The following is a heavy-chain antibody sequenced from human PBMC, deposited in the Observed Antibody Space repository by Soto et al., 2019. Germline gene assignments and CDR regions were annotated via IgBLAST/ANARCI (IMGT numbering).Heavy chain of an antibody. CDR3: VFRKSGSYSYAFDI. Sequence: SVKVSCKASGVTFSSYAISWVRQAPGQGLEWMGGIIPIFGTANYAQKFQGRVTITADESTSTAYMELSSLRSEDTAVYYRVFRKSGSYSYAFDIWGQGTMVTVSS. V-gene: IGHV1-69*13. D-gene: IGHD1-26*01. CDR1: GVTFSSYA. CDR2: IIPIFGTA. J-gene: IGHJ3*02.